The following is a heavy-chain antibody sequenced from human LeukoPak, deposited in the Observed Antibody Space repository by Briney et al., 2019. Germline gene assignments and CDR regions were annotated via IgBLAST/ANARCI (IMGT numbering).Heavy chain of an antibody. Sequence: GGSLRLSCAASAFTFSSYSMNWVRQAPGKGLESVSSISTSSTYIYYADSVKGRFTISRDNAKNSLYLQMNSLRAEDTAVYYCARSYNYFDYWGQGTLITVSS. J-gene: IGHJ4*02. V-gene: IGHV3-21*06. D-gene: IGHD3-10*01. CDR1: AFTFSSYS. CDR2: ISTSSTYI. CDR3: ARSYNYFDY.